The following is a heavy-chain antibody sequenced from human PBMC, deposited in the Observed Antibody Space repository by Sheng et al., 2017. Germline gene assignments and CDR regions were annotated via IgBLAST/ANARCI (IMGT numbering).Heavy chain of an antibody. CDR1: GGSFSGYY. V-gene: IGHV4-34*01. CDR2: INHSGST. Sequence: QVQLQQWGAGLLKPSETLSLTCAVYGGSFSGYYWSWIRQPPGKGLEWIGEINHSGSTNYNPSLKSRVTISVDTSKNQFSLKLSSVTAADTAVYYCAKVDPVWWFDPWGQGTLVTVSS. CDR3: AKVDPVWWFDP. D-gene: IGHD2-8*01. J-gene: IGHJ5*02.